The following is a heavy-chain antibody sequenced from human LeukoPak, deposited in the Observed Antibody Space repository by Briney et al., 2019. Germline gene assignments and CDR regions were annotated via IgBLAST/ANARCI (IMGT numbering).Heavy chain of an antibody. J-gene: IGHJ4*02. D-gene: IGHD5-18*01. CDR3: AKGTLPRGYRYGYDLYYFDY. Sequence: GGSLRLSCAASGFTFGIYAMNWVRQAPGKGLEWVSYIGPSGSNIYYADSVKGGFTISRDNAKDSLYLQMNSLRAEDTAVYYCAKGTLPRGYRYGYDLYYFDYWGQGTLVTVSS. V-gene: IGHV3-48*01. CDR1: GFTFGIYA. CDR2: IGPSGSNI.